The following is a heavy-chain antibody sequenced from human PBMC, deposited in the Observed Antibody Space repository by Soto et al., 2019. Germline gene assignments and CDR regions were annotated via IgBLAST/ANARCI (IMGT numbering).Heavy chain of an antibody. J-gene: IGHJ4*02. CDR2: ITDIGNT. CDR1: GFTFSRST. V-gene: IGHV3-23*01. Sequence: LRLSCAASGFTFSRSTMNWVRQAPGKGLEWLSAITDIGNTYYADSVRGRFTISRDNSENTLYLQMSSLRAEDTAIYYCARDPAYWGQGTPVTVSS. CDR3: ARDPAY.